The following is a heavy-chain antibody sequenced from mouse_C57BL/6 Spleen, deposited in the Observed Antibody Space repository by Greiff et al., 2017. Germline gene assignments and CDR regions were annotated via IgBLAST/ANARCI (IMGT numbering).Heavy chain of an antibody. V-gene: IGHV14-3*01. CDR2: IDPANGST. Sequence: EVQLQESVAELVRPGASVKLSCTASGFNIKNNYMHWVKQRHGQGLEWIGRIDPANGSTRYAQKFQGKATITADTSSTTAYLQLSSLTSEDTAIYYCARRVEAWFAYWGQGTLVTVSA. CDR1: GFNIKNNY. J-gene: IGHJ3*01. D-gene: IGHD1-1*02. CDR3: ARRVEAWFAY.